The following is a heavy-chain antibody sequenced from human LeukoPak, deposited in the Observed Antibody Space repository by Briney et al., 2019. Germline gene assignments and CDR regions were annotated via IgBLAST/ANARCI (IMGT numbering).Heavy chain of an antibody. CDR1: GFTFSSYS. CDR2: ISSSSSYI. V-gene: IGHV3-21*01. D-gene: IGHD2-2*01. CDR3: ARDPGGYCSSTSCPNWFDP. Sequence: GGSLRLSCAASGFTFSSYSMNWVRQAPGKGLEWVSSISSSSSYIYYADSVKGRFTFSRDNAKNSLYLQMNSLRAEDTAVYYCARDPGGYCSSTSCPNWFDPWGQGTLVTVSS. J-gene: IGHJ5*02.